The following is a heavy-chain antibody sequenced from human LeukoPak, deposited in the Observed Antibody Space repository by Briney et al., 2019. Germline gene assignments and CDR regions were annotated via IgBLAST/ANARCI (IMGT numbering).Heavy chain of an antibody. V-gene: IGHV1-69*01. Sequence: PEASVKVSCKASGGTFSSYAISWVRQAPGQGLEWMGGIIPIFGTVHYAQTFQGRVTITADESTNTAYMELTSLRSDDTALYYCAGGQQLVGNYYYYGMDVWGQGTTVTVSS. J-gene: IGHJ6*02. CDR2: IIPIFGTV. CDR3: AGGQQLVGNYYYYGMDV. CDR1: GGTFSSYA. D-gene: IGHD6-13*01.